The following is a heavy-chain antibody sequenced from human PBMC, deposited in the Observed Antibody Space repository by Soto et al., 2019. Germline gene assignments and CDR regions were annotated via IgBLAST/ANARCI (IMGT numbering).Heavy chain of an antibody. CDR1: GDTFSRFA. V-gene: IGHV1-69*01. CDR3: GRERAASGGTGRYFDL. D-gene: IGHD6-13*01. Sequence: QVQLVQSGAEVKKPASSVKVSCKASGDTFSRFAFSWVRQAPGQGLEWMGQIVPMFATTEYAQKFQGRGKVSAKQSTSTAHMDLISLRSEDTAIYYCGRERAASGGTGRYFDLWGRGTLVAVSS. CDR2: IVPMFATT. J-gene: IGHJ2*01.